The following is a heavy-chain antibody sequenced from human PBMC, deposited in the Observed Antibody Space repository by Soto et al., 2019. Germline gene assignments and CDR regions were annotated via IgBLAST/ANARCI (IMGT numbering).Heavy chain of an antibody. J-gene: IGHJ6*02. D-gene: IGHD3-3*01. CDR1: GFTFSNYD. CDR2: ISYDGSYR. CDR3: AKKITIFGVVPKRAMDV. Sequence: GGSLRLSCAASGFTFSNYDMYWVRQAPGKGLECVAVISYDGSYRYYPDSVRGRFTISRDNSRNTLYLQVNSLRPEDTAVYYCAKKITIFGVVPKRAMDVWGQGTTVTV. V-gene: IGHV3-30-3*02.